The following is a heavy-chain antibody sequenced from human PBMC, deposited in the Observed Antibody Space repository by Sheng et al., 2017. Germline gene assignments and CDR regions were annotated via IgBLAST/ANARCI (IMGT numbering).Heavy chain of an antibody. CDR3: ASRQYSGSYYPSGWYYYYGMDV. CDR2: IIPIFGTA. J-gene: IGHJ6*02. CDR1: GGTFSSYA. Sequence: QVQLVQSGAEVKKPGSSVKVSCKASGGTFSSYAISWVRQAPGQGLEWMGGIIPIFGTANYAQKFQGRVTITADESTSTAYMELSSLRSEDTAVYYCASRQYSGSYYPSGWYYYYGMDVWDQGP. V-gene: IGHV1-69*01. D-gene: IGHD1-26*01.